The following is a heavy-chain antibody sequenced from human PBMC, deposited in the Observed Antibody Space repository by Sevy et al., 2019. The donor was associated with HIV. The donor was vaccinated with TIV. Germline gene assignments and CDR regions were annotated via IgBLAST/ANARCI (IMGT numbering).Heavy chain of an antibody. Sequence: GGSLRVSCAGSGFRFSDYGMHWVRQAPGKGLEWVAFISDNGSKKYLADSMKGRSTISRDNSKDIVFLQVHSLRGEDTAIYYCAKDRYFNGGYTHHSGQGTLVTVSS. V-gene: IGHV3-30*18. D-gene: IGHD6-13*01. CDR2: ISDNGSKK. CDR1: GFRFSDYG. J-gene: IGHJ4*02. CDR3: AKDRYFNGGYTHH.